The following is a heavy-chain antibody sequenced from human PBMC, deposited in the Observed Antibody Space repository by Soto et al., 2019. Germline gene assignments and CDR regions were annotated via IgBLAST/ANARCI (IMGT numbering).Heavy chain of an antibody. V-gene: IGHV3-21*01. CDR3: AREPRKMATFGVIMRTLSLDS. J-gene: IGHJ4*02. Sequence: EVQLVESGGGLVQPGGSLRLPCAASGFTFSSSSMNCVRQATGKGRYWLSSISSSDRYIFYADSVECRFTISRDNAKNSLYLQLNGLRVEDTAVYYCAREPRKMATFGVIMRTLSLDSWGQGTLVTVSS. CDR2: ISSSDRYI. CDR1: GFTFSSSS. D-gene: IGHD3-3*01.